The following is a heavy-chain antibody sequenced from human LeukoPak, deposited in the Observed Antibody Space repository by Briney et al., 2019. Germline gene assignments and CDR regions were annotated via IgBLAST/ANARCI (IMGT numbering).Heavy chain of an antibody. J-gene: IGHJ4*02. D-gene: IGHD3-22*01. V-gene: IGHV4-39*01. CDR1: GGSISSSSYY. Sequence: SETLSLTCTVSGGSISSSSYYWGWTRQPPGKGLEWIGSIYYSGSTYYNPSLKSRVTISVDTSKNQFSLKLSSVTAADTAVYYCARHGSGLYYDSSGYYRFDYWGQGTLVTVSS. CDR2: IYYSGST. CDR3: ARHGSGLYYDSSGYYRFDY.